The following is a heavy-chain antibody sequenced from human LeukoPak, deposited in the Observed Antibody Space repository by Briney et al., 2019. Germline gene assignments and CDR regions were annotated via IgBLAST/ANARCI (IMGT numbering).Heavy chain of an antibody. V-gene: IGHV1-2*02. CDR1: GYTFTGNY. CDR3: ARGPYYYDSSGYTDGDY. D-gene: IGHD3-22*01. J-gene: IGHJ4*02. Sequence: ASVKVSCKASGYTFTGNYMHWVRQAPGQGLEWMGWINPNSGGTNYAQKFQGRVTMTRDTSISTAYMELSRLRSDDTAVYYCARGPYYYDSSGYTDGDYWGQGTLVPVSS. CDR2: INPNSGGT.